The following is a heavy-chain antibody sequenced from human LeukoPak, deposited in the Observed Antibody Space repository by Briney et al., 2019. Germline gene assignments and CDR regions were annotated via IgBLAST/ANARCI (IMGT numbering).Heavy chain of an antibody. J-gene: IGHJ4*02. Sequence: GGSLRLSCAASGFTFNHYYMTWIRQAPGKGLEWVSYISSSSSYTNYADSVKGRFTISRDNAKNSLYLHMNSLRAEDTAVYYCARPTYGDIVVVPAAPIDYWGQGTLVTVSS. CDR2: ISSSSSYT. CDR3: ARPTYGDIVVVPAAPIDY. CDR1: GFTFNHYY. D-gene: IGHD2-2*01. V-gene: IGHV3-11*03.